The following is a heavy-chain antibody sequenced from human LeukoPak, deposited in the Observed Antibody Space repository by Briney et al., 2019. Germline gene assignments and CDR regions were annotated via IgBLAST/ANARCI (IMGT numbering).Heavy chain of an antibody. Sequence: SETLSLTCTVSGGSISSSSYYWGWIRQPPGKGLEWIGSIYYSGSTYYNPSLKSRVTISVDTSKNQFSLKLSSVTAAHTAVYYCARDGSYGSGFDFWGQGTVVIVSS. CDR3: ARDGSYGSGFDF. V-gene: IGHV4-39*07. D-gene: IGHD5-18*01. J-gene: IGHJ4*02. CDR1: GGSISSSSYY. CDR2: IYYSGST.